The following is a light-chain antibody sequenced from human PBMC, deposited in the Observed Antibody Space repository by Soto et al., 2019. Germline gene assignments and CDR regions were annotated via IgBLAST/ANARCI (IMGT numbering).Light chain of an antibody. CDR1: QSVSSSY. CDR2: GAS. J-gene: IGKJ1*01. V-gene: IGKV3-20*01. Sequence: EIVLTQSPGTLSLSPGERATLSCRASQSVSSSYLAWYQQTPGRAPRLLIYGASNRATGIPDRFSGRGSGTDFTLTITRLEPEDFAMYYCQHYGSSSTFAQGTKVENK. CDR3: QHYGSSST.